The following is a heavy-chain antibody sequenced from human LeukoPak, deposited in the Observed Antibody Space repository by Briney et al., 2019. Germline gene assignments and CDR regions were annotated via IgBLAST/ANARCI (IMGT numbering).Heavy chain of an antibody. J-gene: IGHJ4*02. Sequence: SETLSLTCTVSGGSVISGSYYWSWIRQPPGKGLEWIGYIYYSGSTNYNPSLKSRVTISVDTSKNQFSLKLSSVTAADTAVYYCARDVVRDYFDYWGQGTPVTVSS. D-gene: IGHD2-21*01. CDR2: IYYSGST. CDR1: GGSVISGSYY. CDR3: ARDVVRDYFDY. V-gene: IGHV4-61*01.